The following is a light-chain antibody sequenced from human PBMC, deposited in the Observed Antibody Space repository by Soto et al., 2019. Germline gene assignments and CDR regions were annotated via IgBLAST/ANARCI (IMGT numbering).Light chain of an antibody. Sequence: QSVLTQPPSASGSFGQSVTISCTGTSSDVGGYNYVSWYQQHPGKAPKLMIYEVSERPSGVPDRFSGSKSGNTASLTVSGLQADYEADYDCSSYSGTNYHYVFGTGTKLTVL. V-gene: IGLV2-8*01. CDR2: EVS. CDR1: SSDVGGYNY. CDR3: SSYSGTNYHYV. J-gene: IGLJ1*01.